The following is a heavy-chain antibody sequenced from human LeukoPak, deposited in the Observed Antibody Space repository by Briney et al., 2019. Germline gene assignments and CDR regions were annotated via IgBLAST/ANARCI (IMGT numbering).Heavy chain of an antibody. D-gene: IGHD3-16*01. CDR1: GFIVSQHE. V-gene: IGHV3-30-3*01. J-gene: IGHJ4*02. CDR2: MSQDGRTA. CDR3: ARDPKVGSPDYFDY. Sequence: GGSLRLSCAASGFIVSQHEMHWVRQAPGKGLEWVAVMSQDGRTALYIDSLKGRFIISKDTSTDTVYLQMNSLRVGDTAVYYCARDPKVGSPDYFDYWGQGTLVTVSP.